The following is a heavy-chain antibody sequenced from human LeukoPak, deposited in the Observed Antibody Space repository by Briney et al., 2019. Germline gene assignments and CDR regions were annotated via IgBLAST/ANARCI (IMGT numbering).Heavy chain of an antibody. D-gene: IGHD6-13*01. J-gene: IGHJ4*02. CDR3: ARNWYSSSWIHDF. V-gene: IGHV4-59*01. CDR2: IYYSGST. Sequence: SETLSLTCTVSGGSISSYYWSWIRQPPGKGLEWIGYIYYSGSTNYNPSVKSRVTISVDTSKNQFSLKLSSVTAADTAVYYCARNWYSSSWIHDFWGQGTLVTVSS. CDR1: GGSISSYY.